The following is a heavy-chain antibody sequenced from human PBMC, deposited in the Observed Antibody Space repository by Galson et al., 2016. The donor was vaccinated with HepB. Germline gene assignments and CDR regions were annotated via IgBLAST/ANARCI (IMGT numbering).Heavy chain of an antibody. CDR1: GGSISSNRYF. D-gene: IGHD6-19*01. Sequence: SETLSLTCTVAGGSISSNRYFWDWIRQPPGKGLEWVASIYYDGSTYYNSSLKSRVSIFVDTSKNQFSLRLNSVTAADTGVYYCATGIVVAGKYYYYYMDVWGKGTTVTVSS. V-gene: IGHV4-39*01. CDR2: IYYDGST. J-gene: IGHJ6*03. CDR3: ATGIVVAGKYYYYYMDV.